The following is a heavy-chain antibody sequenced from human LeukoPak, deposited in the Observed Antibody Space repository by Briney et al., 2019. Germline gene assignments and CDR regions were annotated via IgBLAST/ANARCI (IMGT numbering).Heavy chain of an antibody. CDR2: IWSDGSNK. V-gene: IGHV3-33*08. Sequence: GGSLRLSCAASGFTFSSYGMHWVRKAPGKGLEWVAVIWSDGSNKYYADSVKGRFTITRDNSKSTLYLQMDSLRAEDTAVYYCARSRSSGWVYFEYWGQGTLVTVSS. CDR3: ARSRSSGWVYFEY. CDR1: GFTFSSYG. D-gene: IGHD6-19*01. J-gene: IGHJ4*02.